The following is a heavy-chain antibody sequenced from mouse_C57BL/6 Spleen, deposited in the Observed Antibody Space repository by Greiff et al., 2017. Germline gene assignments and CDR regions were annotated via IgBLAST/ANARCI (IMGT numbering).Heavy chain of an antibody. V-gene: IGHV3-6*01. CDR3: ARGGSNYPFYAKDY. J-gene: IGHJ4*01. CDR2: ISYDGSN. D-gene: IGHD2-5*01. CDR1: GYSITSGYY. Sequence: ESGPGLVKPSQSLSLTCSVTGYSITSGYYWNWIRQFPGNKLEWMGYISYDGSNNYNPSLKNRISITRDTSKNQFFLKLNSVTTEDTATYYCARGGSNYPFYAKDYWGQGTSVTVSS.